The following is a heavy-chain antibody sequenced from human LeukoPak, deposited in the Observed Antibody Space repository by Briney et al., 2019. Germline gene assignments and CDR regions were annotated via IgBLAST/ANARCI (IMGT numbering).Heavy chain of an antibody. CDR2: INANSGDT. V-gene: IGHV1-2*02. J-gene: IGHJ4*02. CDR1: EYTFTGYY. CDR3: AREISGYSDY. Sequence: ASVKVSCKASEYTFTGYYMHWVRQAPGQGLEWMGWINANSGDTKYAQKFQGRVTMTRDTSISTAYMELSRLRSDDTAMYYCAREISGYSDYWGQGTLVTVSS. D-gene: IGHD3-22*01.